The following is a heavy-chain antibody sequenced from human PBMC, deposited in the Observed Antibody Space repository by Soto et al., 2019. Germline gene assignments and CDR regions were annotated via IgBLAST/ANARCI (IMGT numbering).Heavy chain of an antibody. V-gene: IGHV3-23*01. J-gene: IGHJ4*02. CDR1: GFTFSSYA. Sequence: EVQLLESGGGLVQPGGSLRLSCAASGFTFSSYAMSWVRQAPGKGLEWVSAISGSGGSTYYADSVKGRFTISRDNSKNTLYLPMNSLRAEDTAVYYCAKGKQWLHYFDYWGQGTLVTVSS. CDR3: AKGKQWLHYFDY. CDR2: ISGSGGST. D-gene: IGHD6-19*01.